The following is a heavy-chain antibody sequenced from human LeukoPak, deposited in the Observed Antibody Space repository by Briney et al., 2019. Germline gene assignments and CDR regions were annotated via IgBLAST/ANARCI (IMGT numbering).Heavy chain of an antibody. V-gene: IGHV3-23*01. CDR1: GFTFSSYA. J-gene: IGHJ4*02. D-gene: IGHD1-20*01. Sequence: GGSLRLSCAASGFTFSSYAMNWVRQAPGKGLEWVSVIGGSGGNIYYADSVKGRFTISRDNSKNTLYLQMNNLRAEDTAVYYCAKANGNWNDRLFDYWGQGTLVTVSS. CDR2: IGGSGGNI. CDR3: AKANGNWNDRLFDY.